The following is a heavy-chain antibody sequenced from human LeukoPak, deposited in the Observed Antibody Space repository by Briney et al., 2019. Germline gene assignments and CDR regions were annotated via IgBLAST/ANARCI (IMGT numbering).Heavy chain of an antibody. V-gene: IGHV3-23*01. J-gene: IGHJ4*02. D-gene: IGHD1-1*01. CDR1: GFTFSSYA. CDR2: ISGSGGST. Sequence: GGSLRLSCAASGFTFSSYAMSWVRQAPGKGLEWVSAISGSGGSTYYADSVKGRFTISRDNSENTLYLQMNNLRLEDSAIYYCASQKRELDYWGQGTRVTVSS. CDR3: ASQKRELDY.